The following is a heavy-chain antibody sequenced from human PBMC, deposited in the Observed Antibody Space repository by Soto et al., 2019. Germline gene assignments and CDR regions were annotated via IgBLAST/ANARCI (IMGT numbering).Heavy chain of an antibody. D-gene: IGHD4-17*01. V-gene: IGHV3-30*18. J-gene: IGHJ4*02. CDR1: GFTFSSYG. CDR3: AKGGGLRPFDY. Sequence: QVQLVESGGGVVQPGRSLRLSCAASGFTFSSYGMHWVRQAPGKGLEWVAVISYDGSNKYYADSVKGRFTISRDNSKNTLYLQMNSLRAEDTAVYYCAKGGGLRPFDYWGQGTLVTVSS. CDR2: ISYDGSNK.